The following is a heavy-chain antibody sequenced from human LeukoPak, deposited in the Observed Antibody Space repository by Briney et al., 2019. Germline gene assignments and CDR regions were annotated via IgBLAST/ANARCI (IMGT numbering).Heavy chain of an antibody. Sequence: ASVKVSCKASGYTFTGYYMHWVRLAPGQGLEWMGRINPNSGGTNYAQKFQGRVAMTRDTSISTAYMELSRLRSDDTAVYYCARQGYSGYDFAFDIWGQGTMVTVFS. D-gene: IGHD5-12*01. V-gene: IGHV1-2*06. CDR1: GYTFTGYY. J-gene: IGHJ3*02. CDR3: ARQGYSGYDFAFDI. CDR2: INPNSGGT.